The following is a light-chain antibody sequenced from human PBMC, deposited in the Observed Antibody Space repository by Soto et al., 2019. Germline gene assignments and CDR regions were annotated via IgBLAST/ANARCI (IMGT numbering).Light chain of an antibody. V-gene: IGKV1-5*03. CDR3: QRYNDCSPGT. J-gene: IGKJ1*01. CDR2: KAS. CDR1: QSISSW. Sequence: DIQMTQSPSTLSASVGDRVTITCRASQSISSWLAWYQQKPGKAPKLLIYKASNLESGVPSRFSGSQSETEFTLTISSLQPDDFATYFCQRYNDCSPGTFGQGTKVEIK.